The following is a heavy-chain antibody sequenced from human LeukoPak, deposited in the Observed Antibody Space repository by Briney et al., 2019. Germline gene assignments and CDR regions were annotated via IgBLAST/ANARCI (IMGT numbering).Heavy chain of an antibody. D-gene: IGHD6-19*01. CDR3: AREDSSGWYYFDY. Sequence: SSETLSLTCTVFGGSISSYYWSWIRQPPGKGLEWIGYIYYSGSTNCNPSLKSRVTISVDTSKNQFSLELSSVTAADTAVYYCAREDSSGWYYFDYWGQGTLVTVSS. J-gene: IGHJ4*02. V-gene: IGHV4-59*01. CDR2: IYYSGST. CDR1: GGSISSYY.